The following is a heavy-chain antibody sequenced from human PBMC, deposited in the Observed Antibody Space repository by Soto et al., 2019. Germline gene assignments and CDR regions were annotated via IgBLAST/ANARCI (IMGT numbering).Heavy chain of an antibody. CDR2: ISSSSSSYI. CDR1: GFTFSSYS. Sequence: GGSPRLSCAASGFTFSSYSMNWVRQAPGKGLEWVSSISSSSSSYIYYADSVKGRFTISRDNAKNSLYLQMNSLRAEDTAVYYCARDFLTATYYGMDVWGQGTTVTVSS. D-gene: IGHD2-15*01. CDR3: ARDFLTATYYGMDV. J-gene: IGHJ6*02. V-gene: IGHV3-21*01.